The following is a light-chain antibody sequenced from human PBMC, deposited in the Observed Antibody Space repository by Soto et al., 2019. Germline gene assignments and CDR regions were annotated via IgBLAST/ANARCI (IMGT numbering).Light chain of an antibody. Sequence: QSTLTQPASVTGSPGQSITISCTGTSSDVGSYNLVSWYQQHPGKAPKLMIYEVSKRPSGVSNRFSGSKSGNTASLTIFGLQAEDEADYYCCSYAGSSFSFGTGTKVTV. CDR3: CSYAGSSFS. V-gene: IGLV2-23*02. CDR1: SSDVGSYNL. CDR2: EVS. J-gene: IGLJ1*01.